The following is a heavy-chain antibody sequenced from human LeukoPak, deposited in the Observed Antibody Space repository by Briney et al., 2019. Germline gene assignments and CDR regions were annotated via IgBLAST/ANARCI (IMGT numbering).Heavy chain of an antibody. Sequence: GGSLRLSCEASGFTFSHYEMNWVGQAPGKGREWVSYISSSGYTIYYADSVKGRFTISRDNAKNSLYLQMNSLRAEDTAVYYCAREGCSSTSCYDPSVSDYWGQGTLVTVSS. D-gene: IGHD2-2*01. V-gene: IGHV3-48*03. CDR1: GFTFSHYE. J-gene: IGHJ4*02. CDR3: AREGCSSTSCYDPSVSDY. CDR2: ISSSGYTI.